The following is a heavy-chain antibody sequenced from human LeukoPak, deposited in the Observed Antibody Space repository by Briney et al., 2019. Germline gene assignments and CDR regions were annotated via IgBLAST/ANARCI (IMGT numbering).Heavy chain of an antibody. CDR2: IRWNGGSK. J-gene: IGHJ4*02. Sequence: GGSLRLSCAASGFTFDNYGMSWVRQAPGKGLEWVAGIRWNGGSKFYADSVKGRFTISRDNAKNSLYLQMNSLRAEDTALYHCARHNDSSGYPLGHFDYWGQGTLVTVSS. CDR1: GFTFDNYG. CDR3: ARHNDSSGYPLGHFDY. D-gene: IGHD3-22*01. V-gene: IGHV3-20*01.